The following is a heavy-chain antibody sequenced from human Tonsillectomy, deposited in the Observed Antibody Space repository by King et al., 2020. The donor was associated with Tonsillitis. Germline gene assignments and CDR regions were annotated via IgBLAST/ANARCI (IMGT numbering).Heavy chain of an antibody. D-gene: IGHD6-13*01. CDR1: GFTFSNYW. Sequence: VQLVESGGGLVQPGGSLRLSCVASGFTFSNYWMSWVRQAPGKGLEWVGNIKQDGSVKFYVDSVRGRFSFSRDNAKNSLYLQMNSLTAEDPAVYYCASWSGSSCFYYWGQGPLVFVPS. J-gene: IGHJ4*02. CDR2: IKQDGSVK. CDR3: ASWSGSSCFYY. V-gene: IGHV3-7*01.